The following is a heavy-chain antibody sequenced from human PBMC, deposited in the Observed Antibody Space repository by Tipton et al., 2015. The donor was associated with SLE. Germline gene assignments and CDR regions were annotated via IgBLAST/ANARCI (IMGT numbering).Heavy chain of an antibody. CDR2: INPGSGAT. D-gene: IGHD6-19*01. V-gene: IGHV1-2*06. CDR3: ARDSGQWLDPLDF. CDR1: GYTFTDYY. J-gene: IGHJ4*02. Sequence: VQLVQSGAEVKKPGASVKVSCKTSGYTFTDYYMHWVRQAPGQGLEWMGRINPGSGATNYAQKFQGRVTMTRDTAISTAYMDLSSLNSDDTAVYYCARDSGQWLDPLDFWGQGTLVTVSS.